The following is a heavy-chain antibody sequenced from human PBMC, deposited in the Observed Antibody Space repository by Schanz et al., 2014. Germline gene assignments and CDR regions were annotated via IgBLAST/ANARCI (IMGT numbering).Heavy chain of an antibody. CDR3: ARDGYRNGRPFDH. Sequence: QVQLVESGGGLVKPGGSLRLSCAASGFTFSDYYMSWIRQAPGKGLEWVSYISHNSHYTNYADSVKGRFTISRDTAENSVYLQMNSLRAEDTAVYYCARDGYRNGRPFDHWGQGTRVTVSS. D-gene: IGHD5-18*01. J-gene: IGHJ4*02. CDR1: GFTFSDYY. V-gene: IGHV3-11*06. CDR2: ISHNSHYT.